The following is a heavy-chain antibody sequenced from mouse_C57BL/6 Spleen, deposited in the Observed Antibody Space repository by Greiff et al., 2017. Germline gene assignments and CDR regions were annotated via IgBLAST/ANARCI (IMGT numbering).Heavy chain of an antibody. D-gene: IGHD1-1*01. CDR3: ARKSTVVATGYFDV. J-gene: IGHJ1*03. CDR1: GFSLTSYA. V-gene: IGHV2-9-1*01. CDR2: IWTGGGT. Sequence: VKLQESGPGLVAPSQSLSITCTVSGFSLTSYAISWVRQPPGKGLEWLGVIWTGGGTNYNSALKSRLSISKDNSKSQVFLKMNSLQTDDTARYYCARKSTVVATGYFDVWGTGTTVTVSS.